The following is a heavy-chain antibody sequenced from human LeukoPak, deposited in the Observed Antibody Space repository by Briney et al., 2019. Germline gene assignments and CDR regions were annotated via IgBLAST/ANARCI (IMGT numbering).Heavy chain of an antibody. V-gene: IGHV4-59*01. CDR2: IYYSGST. CDR3: ARVARYSFDSVMGWFDP. D-gene: IGHD2/OR15-2a*01. CDR1: GGSISSYY. Sequence: SETLSLTCTVSGGSISSYYWSWIRQPPGKRLEWIGCIYYSGSTNYNPSLKSRVTTSVDTSKNQFSLKLSSVTAADTAVYYCARVARYSFDSVMGWFDPWGQGTLVTVSS. J-gene: IGHJ5*02.